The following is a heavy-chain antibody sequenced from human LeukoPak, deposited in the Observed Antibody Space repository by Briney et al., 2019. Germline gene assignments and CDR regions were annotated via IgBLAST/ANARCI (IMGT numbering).Heavy chain of an antibody. CDR2: IQTRGNT. CDR1: GGSISGYY. J-gene: IGHJ4*02. V-gene: IGHV4-4*07. Sequence: SETLSLTCIVSGGSISGYYWGRIRQPAGKGLEWIGRIQTRGNTNYNPSLRSRVTMSVDTSGIQFSLRLSSVTAADTAVYYCARERVAPTYYFDYWGQGTLVTVSS. CDR3: ARERVAPTYYFDY. D-gene: IGHD2-15*01.